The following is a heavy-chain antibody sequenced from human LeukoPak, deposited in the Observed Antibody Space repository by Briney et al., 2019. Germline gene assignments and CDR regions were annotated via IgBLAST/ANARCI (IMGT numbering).Heavy chain of an antibody. CDR1: GGSISSYY. CDR2: IYTSGST. D-gene: IGHD6-6*01. Sequence: SETLSLTCTVSGGSISSYYWSWIRQPAGEGLEWIGRIYTSGSTKYNPSLKSRVTMSVDTSKNQFSLKLSSVTAADTAVYYCARDLGYSSSSGYYYYMDVWGKGTTVTVSS. CDR3: ARDLGYSSSSGYYYYMDV. J-gene: IGHJ6*03. V-gene: IGHV4-4*07.